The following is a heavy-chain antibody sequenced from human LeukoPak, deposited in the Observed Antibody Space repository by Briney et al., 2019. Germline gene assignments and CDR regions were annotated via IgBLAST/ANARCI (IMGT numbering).Heavy chain of an antibody. Sequence: PSETLSLTCAVSGYSISSGYYWGWIRQPPGKGLEWIGSIYHRGSTYYNPSLKSRVTISVDTSKNQFSLKLSSVTAADTAVYYCARILRDGYKKDFDYWGQGTLVTVSS. CDR1: GYSISSGYY. CDR2: IYHRGST. CDR3: ARILRDGYKKDFDY. J-gene: IGHJ4*02. V-gene: IGHV4-38-2*01. D-gene: IGHD5-24*01.